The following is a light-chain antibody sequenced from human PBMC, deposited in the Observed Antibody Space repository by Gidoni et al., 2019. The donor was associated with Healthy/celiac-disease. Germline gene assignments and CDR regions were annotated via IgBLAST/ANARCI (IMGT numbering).Light chain of an antibody. J-gene: IGKJ2*01. CDR3: QQYYSTSYT. Sequence: DIVMTQPPDSLAASPGERGTINSKSSQTVLYSSNNKNYLAWYQQKPGQPPKLLIYWASTRESGVPDRFSGSGSGTDFTLTISSLQAEDVAVYYCQQYYSTSYTFXQXTKLEIK. V-gene: IGKV4-1*01. CDR2: WAS. CDR1: QTVLYSSNNKNY.